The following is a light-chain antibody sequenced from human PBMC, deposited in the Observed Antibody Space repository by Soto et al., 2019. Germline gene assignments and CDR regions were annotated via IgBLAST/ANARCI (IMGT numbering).Light chain of an antibody. CDR1: QSVNRY. Sequence: DIVLTQSPATLSLSPGERATLSCRASQSVNRYLAWYQQKPGQAPRLLIYDASNRATGIPTRFSGSGSGTDFTLTISSLEPEDFAVYYCQQRLNWPPWTFGQGTKVDIK. J-gene: IGKJ1*01. CDR2: DAS. CDR3: QQRLNWPPWT. V-gene: IGKV3-11*01.